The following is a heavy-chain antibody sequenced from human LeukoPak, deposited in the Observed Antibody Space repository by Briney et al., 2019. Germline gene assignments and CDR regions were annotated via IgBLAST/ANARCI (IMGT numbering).Heavy chain of an antibody. V-gene: IGHV3-7*04. D-gene: IGHD2-2*01. J-gene: IGHJ4*02. CDR3: ARGSNSYPYCYDY. CDR2: IKRDESEI. Sequence: GGSLRLSCAASGFTFSNCWMSWVRQAPGKGLEWVTNIKRDESEIYYVDSVKGRFTVSRDNAKNSLYLQMNSLRAEDTAVYYCARGSNSYPYCYDYWGQGILVTVSS. CDR1: GFTFSNCW.